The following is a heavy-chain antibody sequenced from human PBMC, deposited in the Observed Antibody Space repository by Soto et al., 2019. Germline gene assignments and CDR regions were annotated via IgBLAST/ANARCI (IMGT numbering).Heavy chain of an antibody. D-gene: IGHD4-17*01. J-gene: IGHJ6*02. V-gene: IGHV4-30-2*01. Sequence: QLQLQESGSGLVKPSQTLSLTCAVSGGSISSGGYSWTWMRQPPGKGLEWIGYTYHSGTTYYSPSLKRPVTLSVDRSKNQFSLELTSVTAADTAVYYCARAHYGDYGYGMDVWGQGTPVTVSS. CDR1: GGSISSGGYS. CDR2: TYHSGTT. CDR3: ARAHYGDYGYGMDV.